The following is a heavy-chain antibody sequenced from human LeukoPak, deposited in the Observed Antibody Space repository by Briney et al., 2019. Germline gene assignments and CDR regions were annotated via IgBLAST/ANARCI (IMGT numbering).Heavy chain of an antibody. V-gene: IGHV4-61*01. CDR3: AREQTSYYDILTGYRYFDY. CDR2: IYYSGST. Sequence: SETLSLTCTVSGGSVSSGSYYWSWLRQPPGKGLEWIGYIYYSGSTNYNPSLKSRVTISVDTSKNQFSLKLSSVTAADTAVYYCAREQTSYYDILTGYRYFDYWGQGTLVTVSS. J-gene: IGHJ4*02. CDR1: GGSVSSGSYY. D-gene: IGHD3-9*01.